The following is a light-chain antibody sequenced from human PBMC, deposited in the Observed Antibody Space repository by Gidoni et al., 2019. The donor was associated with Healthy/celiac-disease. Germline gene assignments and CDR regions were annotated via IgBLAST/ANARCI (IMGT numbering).Light chain of an antibody. Sequence: DIVMTQSPLSLPVTPGEPASISCRSSQSLLHSNGYNYLDWYLQKPGQSPQLLIYLGSNRASGVPDRCSGSGSGTDFTLKSRRVEAEDVGVYYCMQALQTPPWTFGQGTKVEIK. J-gene: IGKJ1*01. CDR2: LGS. CDR1: QSLLHSNGYNY. CDR3: MQALQTPPWT. V-gene: IGKV2-28*01.